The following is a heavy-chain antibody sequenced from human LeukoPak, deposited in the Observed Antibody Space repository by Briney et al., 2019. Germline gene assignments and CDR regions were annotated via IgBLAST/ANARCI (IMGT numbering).Heavy chain of an antibody. J-gene: IGHJ4*02. CDR3: AGKRAFYYFDS. Sequence: SETLSLTCTVSGGSISIDYYWGWVRQTPGKGLEWIASIYHSGTTDYNPSLQSRITMFVDTSRNQFSLKLRSVTAADTAVYYCAGKRAFYYFDSWGPGTLVTVSA. V-gene: IGHV4-38-2*02. CDR2: IYHSGTT. CDR1: GGSISIDYY.